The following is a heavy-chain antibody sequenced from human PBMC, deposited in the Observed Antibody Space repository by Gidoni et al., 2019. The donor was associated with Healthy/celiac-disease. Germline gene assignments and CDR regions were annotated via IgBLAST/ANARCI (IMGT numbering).Heavy chain of an antibody. CDR1: GGSFSGYY. CDR3: ARGRAVAGKYYFDY. J-gene: IGHJ4*02. CDR2: INHSGST. Sequence: QVQLQQWVAALFKPSETLSLTCADYGGSFSGYYWSWIRHPPGKGLEWIGEINHSGSTNYNPSPKSRVTISVDTSKNQFSLKLSSVTAADTAVYYCARGRAVAGKYYFDYWGQGTLVTVSS. V-gene: IGHV4-34*01. D-gene: IGHD6-19*01.